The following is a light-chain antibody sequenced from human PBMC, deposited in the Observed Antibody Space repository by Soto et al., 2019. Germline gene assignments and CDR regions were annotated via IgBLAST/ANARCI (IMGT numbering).Light chain of an antibody. Sequence: QSVLTQPASVSGSPGQSITISCTGTNSDVGGSNYVSWYQQYPDKAPKLMIYDVSNRPSGVSSRFSGSKSGNTASLTISGLQAEDEDDYYCSSYTSNSTRVFGTGTKVTVL. J-gene: IGLJ1*01. V-gene: IGLV2-14*01. CDR2: DVS. CDR3: SSYTSNSTRV. CDR1: NSDVGGSNY.